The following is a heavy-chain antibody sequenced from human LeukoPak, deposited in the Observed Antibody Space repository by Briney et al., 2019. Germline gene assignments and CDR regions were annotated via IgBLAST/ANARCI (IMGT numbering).Heavy chain of an antibody. V-gene: IGHV3-7*01. D-gene: IGHD5-24*01. J-gene: IGHJ3*02. CDR1: GFTFTNYW. CDR3: ARDADLGTTITGGFDI. Sequence: GGSLRLSWAAAGFTFTNYWMSWVRQAPGKGLEWVANIKHDGSAKFDVDSVKGRFTISRDNAKNLLYLQMNSLRAEDTAVYYCARDADLGTTITGGFDIWGQGTMVTVSS. CDR2: IKHDGSAK.